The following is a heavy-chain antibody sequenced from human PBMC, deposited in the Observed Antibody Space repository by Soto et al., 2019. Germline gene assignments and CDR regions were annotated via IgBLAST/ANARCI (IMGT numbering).Heavy chain of an antibody. J-gene: IGHJ4*02. CDR3: SRGRTASVSVRHPFAY. D-gene: IGHD4-17*01. CDR2: ITSSGSTI. CDR1: GFTFSDYY. Sequence: GGSLRLSCAASGFTFSDYYMTWIRQAPGKGLEWVSYITSSGSTIYYADSVKGRFTISRDNAKDSVYLQMNSLRAEDTAVYYCSRGRTASVSVRHPFAYRGQGTLDTVFS. V-gene: IGHV3-11*01.